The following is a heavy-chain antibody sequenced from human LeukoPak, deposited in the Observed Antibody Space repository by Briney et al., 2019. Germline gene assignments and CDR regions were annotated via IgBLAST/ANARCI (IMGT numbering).Heavy chain of an antibody. CDR2: ISYDGSNK. D-gene: IGHD1-26*01. Sequence: PGGSLRLSCAASGFSFSSYGMHWVRQAPGKGLEWVAVISYDGSNKYYADSVKGRFTISRDNSKNTLYLQMNSLRAEDTAVYYCAKVPDFMWELSHFDYWGQGTLVTVSS. J-gene: IGHJ4*02. CDR3: AKVPDFMWELSHFDY. CDR1: GFSFSSYG. V-gene: IGHV3-30*18.